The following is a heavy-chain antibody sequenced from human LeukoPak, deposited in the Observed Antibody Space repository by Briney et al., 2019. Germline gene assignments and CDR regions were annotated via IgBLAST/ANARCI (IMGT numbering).Heavy chain of an antibody. V-gene: IGHV4-59*08. CDR2: IYYSGST. Sequence: SETLSLTCTVSGGSISSYYWSWIRQPPGKGLEWIGYIYYSGSTNYNPSLKSRVTISVDTSKNQFSLKLSSVTAADTAVYYCAIGSYYNCYGMDVWGQGTTVTVSS. D-gene: IGHD1-26*01. CDR1: GGSISSYY. J-gene: IGHJ6*02. CDR3: AIGSYYNCYGMDV.